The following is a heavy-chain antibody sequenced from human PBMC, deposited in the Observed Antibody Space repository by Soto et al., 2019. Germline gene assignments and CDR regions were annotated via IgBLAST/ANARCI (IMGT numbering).Heavy chain of an antibody. CDR3: ARDAQGVFLHY. CDR1: GYTFTSYG. J-gene: IGHJ4*02. CDR2: ISAYNGNT. D-gene: IGHD3-16*01. Sequence: QVQLVQSGAEVKKPGASVKVSCKASGYTFTSYGISWVRQAPGQGLEWRGWISAYNGNTNHAQKLQGRVTMTRDTSTSTAYMELRSLRSADTAVYYCARDAQGVFLHYWGQGTLVTVSS. V-gene: IGHV1-18*01.